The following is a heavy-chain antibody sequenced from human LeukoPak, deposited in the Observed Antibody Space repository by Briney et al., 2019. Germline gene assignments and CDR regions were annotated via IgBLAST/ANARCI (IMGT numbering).Heavy chain of an antibody. V-gene: IGHV3-7*01. J-gene: IGHJ6*02. Sequence: PGGSLRLSCAASGFSLSAYWMTWVRQAPGKGLEWVANINRDGSQKNHVDSVKGRFTISRDNAKNPLYLQMNSLRAEDTAVYYCARGADGMDVWGQGTTVTVSS. CDR1: GFSLSAYW. CDR2: INRDGSQK. CDR3: ARGADGMDV.